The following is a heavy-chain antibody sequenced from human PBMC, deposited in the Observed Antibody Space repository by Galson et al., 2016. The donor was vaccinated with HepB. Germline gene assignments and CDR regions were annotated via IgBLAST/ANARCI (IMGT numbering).Heavy chain of an antibody. CDR3: ARNHCSDGSCYVEVIDY. V-gene: IGHV4-59*01. Sequence: ETLSLTCTVSGGSISSNYWSWIRQPPGKGLEWIAYIYYTGSANYNPSLKSRVTTSVDTSKNQFPLKLTSVTAADTAVYYFARNHCSDGSCYVEVIDYWGQGTLVTVSS. J-gene: IGHJ4*02. CDR2: IYYTGSA. CDR1: GGSISSNY. D-gene: IGHD2-15*01.